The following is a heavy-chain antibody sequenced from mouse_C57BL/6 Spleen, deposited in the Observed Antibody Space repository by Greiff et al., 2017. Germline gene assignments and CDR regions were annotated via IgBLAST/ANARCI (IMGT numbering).Heavy chain of an antibody. D-gene: IGHD1-1*01. J-gene: IGHJ2*01. CDR3: ARHDDYYGSSSFDY. Sequence: EVQLVESGGDLVKPGGSLKLSCAASGFTFSSYGMSWVRQTPDKRLEWVATISSGGSYTYYPDSVKGRFTISRDNAKNTLYLQMSSLKSEDTAMYYCARHDDYYGSSSFDYWGQGTTLTVSS. V-gene: IGHV5-6*01. CDR2: ISSGGSYT. CDR1: GFTFSSYG.